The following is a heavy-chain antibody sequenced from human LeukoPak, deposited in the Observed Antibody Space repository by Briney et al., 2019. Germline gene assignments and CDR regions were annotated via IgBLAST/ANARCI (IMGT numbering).Heavy chain of an antibody. D-gene: IGHD5-12*01. CDR3: AKGNSGPSTGFDY. Sequence: PGGSLRLSCAASGFTFSSYAMGWVRQAPGKGLEWVSAISGSGGSTNYADSVKGRFTISRDNSKNTLYLQMNSLRAEDTAVYYCAKGNSGPSTGFDYWGQGTLVTVSS. CDR1: GFTFSSYA. J-gene: IGHJ4*02. CDR2: ISGSGGST. V-gene: IGHV3-23*01.